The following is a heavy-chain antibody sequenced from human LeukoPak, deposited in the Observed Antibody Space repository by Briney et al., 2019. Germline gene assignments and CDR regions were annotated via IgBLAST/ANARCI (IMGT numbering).Heavy chain of an antibody. V-gene: IGHV3-33*01. Sequence: PVGSLRLSCAASGFTFSSYGMHWGRQAPGKGLEWVAVIWYDGSNKYYADSVKGRFTISRDNSKHTLYLQMNSLRAEDTAVYYCARDLSLYYSDSGSFDIWGQGTMVTVSS. CDR1: GFTFSSYG. D-gene: IGHD3-10*01. J-gene: IGHJ3*02. CDR3: ARDLSLYYSDSGSFDI. CDR2: IWYDGSNK.